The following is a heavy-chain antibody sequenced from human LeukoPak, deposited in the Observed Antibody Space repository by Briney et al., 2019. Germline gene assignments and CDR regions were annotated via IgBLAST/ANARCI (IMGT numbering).Heavy chain of an antibody. CDR1: GFTFSNYP. D-gene: IGHD3-3*01. J-gene: IGHJ4*02. CDR2: LSYDGSKT. V-gene: IGHV3-30*04. CDR3: ARSPMTYEFDY. Sequence: GGSLRLSCSASGFTFSNYPMHWVRQSPGKGLEWVAVLSYDGSKTYYADSVKGRFTISRDNSKNTLYLQMNSLRVEDTAVYHCARSPMTYEFDYWGQGTLVTVSS.